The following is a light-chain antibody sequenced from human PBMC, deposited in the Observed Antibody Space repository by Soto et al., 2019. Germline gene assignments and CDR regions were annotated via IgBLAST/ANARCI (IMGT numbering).Light chain of an antibody. J-gene: IGKJ1*01. CDR1: QSLVYSDGNTY. CDR2: KVS. Sequence: DVVMTQSPLSLPVTLGQPASISCRSSQSLVYSDGNTYLNWFQQRPGQSPRRLIYKVSNRDTGVPDRFSGSGSGTAFTLKISMVEAEDVWVYYGMQCTHWHPWTFGQGTKVEIK. CDR3: MQCTHWHPWT. V-gene: IGKV2-30*01.